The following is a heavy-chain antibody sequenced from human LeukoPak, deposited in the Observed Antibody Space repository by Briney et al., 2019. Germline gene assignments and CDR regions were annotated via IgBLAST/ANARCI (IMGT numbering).Heavy chain of an antibody. CDR3: ARRDVGPGYSSLFDP. V-gene: IGHV5-51*01. D-gene: IGHD6-13*01. J-gene: IGHJ5*02. CDR2: IYPGDSDT. CDR1: GYSFTSYW. Sequence: GESLKISCKGSGYSFTSYWIGWVRQMPGKGLEWMGIIYPGDSDTRYSPSFQGQVTISADKSISTAYLQWSSLKASDTAMYYCARRDVGPGYSSLFDPWGQGTLVTVSS.